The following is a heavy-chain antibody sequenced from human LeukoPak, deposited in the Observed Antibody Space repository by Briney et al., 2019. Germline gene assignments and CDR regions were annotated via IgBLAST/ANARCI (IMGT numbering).Heavy chain of an antibody. CDR1: GFTFSSYA. CDR3: ARARSSGGYYFDY. D-gene: IGHD2-15*01. V-gene: IGHV3-30-3*01. J-gene: IGHJ4*02. Sequence: GGSLRLSCAASGFTFSSYAMHWVRQAPGKGLEWVAVISYEGSNKYYADSVKGRFTISRDNSKNTLYLQMNSLRAEDTAVYYCARARSSGGYYFDYWGQGTLVTVSS. CDR2: ISYEGSNK.